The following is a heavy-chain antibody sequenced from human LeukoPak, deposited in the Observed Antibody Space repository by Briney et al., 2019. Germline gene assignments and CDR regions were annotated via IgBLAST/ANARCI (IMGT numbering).Heavy chain of an antibody. J-gene: IGHJ4*02. Sequence: PGGSLRLSCTASGFTSSSYGMHWVRQAPGKGLEWVAVIFYDGSDEYLSESVKGRFTISRDNSKNTLYLQMNSLRVEDTAVYYCAKDRGVGATELESWGQGALVTVSA. V-gene: IGHV3-33*06. CDR3: AKDRGVGATELES. D-gene: IGHD1-26*01. CDR2: IFYDGSDE. CDR1: GFTSSSYG.